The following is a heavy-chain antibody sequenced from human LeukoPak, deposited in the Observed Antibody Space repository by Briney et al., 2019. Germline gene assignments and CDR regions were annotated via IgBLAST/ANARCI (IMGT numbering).Heavy chain of an antibody. J-gene: IGHJ6*03. CDR1: GFTFSGSA. CDR3: TRPYSSKGDYYYMDV. Sequence: GGSLRLSCAASGFTFSGSAMHWVRQASGKGREWVGRIRSKANSYATAYAASVKGRFTISRDDSKNTAYLQMNSLKTEDTAVYYCTRPYSSKGDYYYMDVWGKGTTVTVSS. V-gene: IGHV3-73*01. CDR2: IRSKANSYAT. D-gene: IGHD6-13*01.